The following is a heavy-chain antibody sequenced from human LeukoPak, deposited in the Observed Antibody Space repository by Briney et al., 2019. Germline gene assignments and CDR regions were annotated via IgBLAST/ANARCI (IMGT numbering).Heavy chain of an antibody. CDR3: AGGYCSSTSCFGGNLLTDGMDV. J-gene: IGHJ6*02. D-gene: IGHD2-2*01. CDR2: IYYSGST. V-gene: IGHV4-59*01. CDR1: GGSFSGYY. Sequence: TSETLSLTCAVYGGSFSGYYWSWIRQPPGKGLEWIGYIYYSGSTNYNPSLKSRVTISVDTSKNQFSLKLSSVTAADTAVYYYAGGYCSSTSCFGGNLLTDGMDVWGQGTTVTVSS.